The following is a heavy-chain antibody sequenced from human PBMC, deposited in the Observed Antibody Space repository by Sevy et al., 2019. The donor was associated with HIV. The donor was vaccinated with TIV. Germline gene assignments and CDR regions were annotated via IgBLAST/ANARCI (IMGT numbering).Heavy chain of an antibody. CDR2: ISYDGSNK. D-gene: IGHD3-10*01. Sequence: GGSLRLSCAASGFTFSSYAMHWVRQAPGKGLEWVAVISYDGSNKYYADSVKGRFTISRDNSKNTLYLQMNSLRAEDTAVDYCARGPYSMVRGVIPKYYFDYWGQGTLVTVSS. J-gene: IGHJ4*02. CDR1: GFTFSSYA. CDR3: ARGPYSMVRGVIPKYYFDY. V-gene: IGHV3-30-3*01.